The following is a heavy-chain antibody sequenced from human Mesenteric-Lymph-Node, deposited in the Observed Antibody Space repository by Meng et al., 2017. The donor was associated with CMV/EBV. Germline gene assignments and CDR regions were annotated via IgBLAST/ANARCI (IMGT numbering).Heavy chain of an antibody. CDR2: LTPTSGVT. CDR1: YFFTRYY. V-gene: IGHV1-2*02. D-gene: IGHD6-19*01. Sequence: YFFTRYYLYWVRRAPGQVLEWIGLLTPTSGVTNSAQIFQGRVTMTRDTSIGTLYMQLSSLRFDDTAVYYCARVIRPYSSGYYSLDLWGQGTLVTVSS. CDR3: ARVIRPYSSGYYSLDL. J-gene: IGHJ4*02.